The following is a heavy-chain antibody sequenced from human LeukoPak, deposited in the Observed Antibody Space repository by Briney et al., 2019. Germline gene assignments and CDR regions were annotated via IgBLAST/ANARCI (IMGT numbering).Heavy chain of an antibody. J-gene: IGHJ4*02. Sequence: SETLSLTCAVYGGSFSGYYWSWIRQPPGKGLEWIGEINHSGSTNYNPSLKSRVTISVDTSKNQFSLKLRSVTAADTAVYYCARVYSSSFDYWGQGTLVTVSS. CDR2: INHSGST. CDR3: ARVYSSSFDY. V-gene: IGHV4-34*01. D-gene: IGHD6-13*01. CDR1: GGSFSGYY.